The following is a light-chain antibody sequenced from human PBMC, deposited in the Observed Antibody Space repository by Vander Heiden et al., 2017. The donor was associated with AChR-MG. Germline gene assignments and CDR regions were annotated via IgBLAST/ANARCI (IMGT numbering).Light chain of an antibody. CDR2: RNN. J-gene: IGLJ2*01. CDR1: SSNIGSNY. Sequence: QSVLTQPPSASGTPGQRVTISCSGSSSNIGSNYVYWYQQLPGSAPKLLISRNNQRPSGVPDRFSGYKSGTSASLAISGLRSEDEADYYCAAWDDSLSGVVFGGGTKLTVL. CDR3: AAWDDSLSGVV. V-gene: IGLV1-47*01.